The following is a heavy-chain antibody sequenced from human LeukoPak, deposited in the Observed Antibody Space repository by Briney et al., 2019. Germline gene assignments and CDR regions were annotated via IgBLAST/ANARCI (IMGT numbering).Heavy chain of an antibody. CDR1: GYTFTSYG. V-gene: IGHV1-18*01. CDR3: ATDIAAAGPIAFDY. CDR2: ISAYNGNT. J-gene: IGHJ4*02. D-gene: IGHD6-13*01. Sequence: ASVKVSCKASGYTFTSYGISWVRQAPGQGLEWMGWISAYNGNTNYAQKLQGRVTMTTDTSTSTAYMERRSLRSDDTAVYYCATDIAAAGPIAFDYWGQGTLVTVSS.